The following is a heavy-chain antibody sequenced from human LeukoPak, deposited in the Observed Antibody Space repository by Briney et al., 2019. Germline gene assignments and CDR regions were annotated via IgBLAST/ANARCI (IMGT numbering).Heavy chain of an antibody. CDR1: GFTFSDAW. D-gene: IGHD6-19*01. Sequence: GGSLRLSCAASGFTFSDAWMSWVRQAPGKGLEWVGRIRTKTYGGTTDYAAPVKGRFTVSRDDSRDTLYLQMNSLRAEDTAVYYCANGGSGGGEYYFDYWGQGTLVTVSS. V-gene: IGHV3-15*01. CDR2: IRTKTYGGTT. CDR3: ANGGSGGGEYYFDY. J-gene: IGHJ4*02.